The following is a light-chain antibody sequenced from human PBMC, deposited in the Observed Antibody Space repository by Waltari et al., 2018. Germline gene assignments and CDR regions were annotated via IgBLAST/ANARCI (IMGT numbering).Light chain of an antibody. Sequence: IMLTHSPDSHALSLGERATISFRSSQSVLASTNTNNYLAWYQQRPGQPPKLLFYWASTRVSGVPARFDGSGSGTDFTLTISSLQAEDLAVYYCQQYYTTPCTFGEGTRLEIK. J-gene: IGKJ2*02. CDR3: QQYYTTPCT. CDR1: QSVLASTNTNNY. CDR2: WAS. V-gene: IGKV4-1*01.